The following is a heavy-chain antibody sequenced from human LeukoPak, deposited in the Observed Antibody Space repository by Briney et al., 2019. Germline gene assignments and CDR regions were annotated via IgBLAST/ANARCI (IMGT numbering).Heavy chain of an antibody. D-gene: IGHD6-13*01. CDR2: IYPGDSDT. J-gene: IGHJ4*02. CDR3: ARHHSSRGFDY. CDR1: GYSFTTYW. Sequence: GESLKISCQGSGYSFTTYWIGWVRQMPGKGLEWMGIIYPGDSDTRYSPSFQGQVTISADKSISTAYLQWSSLKASDTAMYYCARHHSSRGFDYWGQGTLVTVSS. V-gene: IGHV5-51*01.